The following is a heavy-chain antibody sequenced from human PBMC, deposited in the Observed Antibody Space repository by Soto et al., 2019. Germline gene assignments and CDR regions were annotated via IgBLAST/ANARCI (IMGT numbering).Heavy chain of an antibody. J-gene: IGHJ3*02. Sequence: QLHLVQSGAVVKKPGASVTVSCSASGYPVTAYYMHWVRQAPGRGLEWMGGINPATGAAKYTQTFQGRVPMARDTSTRTVFMELSGLTSEDTAVFYWARGGGVGVAGSAAFDMWGQGTLVTVSS. D-gene: IGHD3-3*01. V-gene: IGHV1-2*02. CDR2: INPATGAA. CDR3: ARGGGVGVAGSAAFDM. CDR1: GYPVTAYY.